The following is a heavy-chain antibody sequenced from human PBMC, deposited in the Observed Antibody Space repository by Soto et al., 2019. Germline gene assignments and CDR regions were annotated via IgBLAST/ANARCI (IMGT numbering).Heavy chain of an antibody. V-gene: IGHV4-59*01. CDR2: IYYSGST. D-gene: IGHD3-10*01. J-gene: IGHJ4*02. CDR1: GGSISSYY. CDR3: AGENYYGSGSYYGPLFDY. Sequence: SETLSLTCTVSGGSISSYYWSWIRQPPGKGLEWIGYIYYSGSTNYNPSLKSRVTISVDTSKNQFSLKLSSVTAADTAVYYCAGENYYGSGSYYGPLFDYWGQGTRVTVSS.